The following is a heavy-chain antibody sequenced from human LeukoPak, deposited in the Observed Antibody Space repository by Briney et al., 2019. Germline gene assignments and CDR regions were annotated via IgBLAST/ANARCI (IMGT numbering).Heavy chain of an antibody. D-gene: IGHD1-26*01. J-gene: IGHJ3*02. CDR2: IYCSGST. V-gene: IGHV4-39*01. CDR3: ARGSGSYYIWDAFDI. Sequence: SETLSLTCTVSGGSISSSSYYWGWIRQPPGKGLEWIGSIYCSGSTYYNPSLKSRVTISVDTSKNQFSLKLSSVTAADTAVYYCARGSGSYYIWDAFDIWGQGTMVTVSS. CDR1: GGSISSSSYY.